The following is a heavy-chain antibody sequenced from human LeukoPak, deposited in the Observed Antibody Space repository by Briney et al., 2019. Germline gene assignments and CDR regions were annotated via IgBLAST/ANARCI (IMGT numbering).Heavy chain of an antibody. D-gene: IGHD3-10*01. CDR1: GYTFTSYD. CDR2: MNPNSGNT. CDR3: VRVKMVRGALKNYYYYFGMDV. J-gene: IGHJ6*02. V-gene: IGHV1-8*01. Sequence: GASVKVSCKASGYTFTSYDINWVRQATGQGLEWMGWMNPNSGNTGYAQKFQGRVTMTRNTSISTAYMELSSLRSEDTAVYYCVRVKMVRGALKNYYYYFGMDVWGQGTTVTVSS.